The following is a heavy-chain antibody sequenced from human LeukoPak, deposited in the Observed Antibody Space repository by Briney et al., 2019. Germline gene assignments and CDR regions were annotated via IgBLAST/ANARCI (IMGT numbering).Heavy chain of an antibody. D-gene: IGHD1-7*01. Sequence: PGGSLRLSCAASGFTVSSNYMSWVRQAPGKGLEWVAVISYDGSNKYYADSVKGRFTISRDNSKNTLYLQMNSLRSEDTAVYYCAINLMWGRYNWNSPIDYWGQGTLVTVSS. J-gene: IGHJ4*02. V-gene: IGHV3-30*03. CDR2: ISYDGSNK. CDR3: AINLMWGRYNWNSPIDY. CDR1: GFTVSSNY.